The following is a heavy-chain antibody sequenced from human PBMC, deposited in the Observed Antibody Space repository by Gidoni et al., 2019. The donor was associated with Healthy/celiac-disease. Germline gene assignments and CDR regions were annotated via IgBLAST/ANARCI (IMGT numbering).Heavy chain of an antibody. CDR2: IWYDGSKK. D-gene: IGHD3-3*01. Sequence: QVQLVESGGGVVQPGRSLPLSCAGYGFTFSRSRMHWVRQAPGKGLEWVAVIWYDGSKKYYADAVKGRFTTSRDNSKNTLDLQRNSRRAEDTAVYYCARVLRVLEWLPPEYHYYMDFWGKGTTVTVSS. V-gene: IGHV3-33*01. CDR1: GFTFSRSR. J-gene: IGHJ6*03. CDR3: ARVLRVLEWLPPEYHYYMDF.